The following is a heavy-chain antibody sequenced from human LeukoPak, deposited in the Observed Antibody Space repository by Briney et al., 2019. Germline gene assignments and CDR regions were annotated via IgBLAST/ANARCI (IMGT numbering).Heavy chain of an antibody. CDR2: INSDGSST. CDR3: ARDRLPNSGSYSWRDAFDI. V-gene: IGHV3-74*01. Sequence: GGSPRLSCAASGFTFSSYWMHWVRQAPGKGLVWVSRINSDGSSTSYADSVKGRFTISRDNAKNTLYLQMNSLRAEDTAVYYCARDRLPNSGSYSWRDAFDIWGQGTMVTVSS. J-gene: IGHJ3*02. D-gene: IGHD1-26*01. CDR1: GFTFSSYW.